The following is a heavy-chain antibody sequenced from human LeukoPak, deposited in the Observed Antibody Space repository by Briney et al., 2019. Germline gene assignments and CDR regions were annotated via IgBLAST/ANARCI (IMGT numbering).Heavy chain of an antibody. CDR1: GFTFSSYA. CDR2: ISGSGGNT. V-gene: IGHV3-23*01. J-gene: IGHJ5*02. Sequence: GGSLRLSCAASGFTFSSYAMSWVRQAPGKGLEWVSAISGSGGNTYYADSVKGRFTISRDNSKNTLYLQMNSLRAEDTAVYYCTRDRGTYNWFDPWGQGTLVTVSS. D-gene: IGHD2-15*01. CDR3: TRDRGTYNWFDP.